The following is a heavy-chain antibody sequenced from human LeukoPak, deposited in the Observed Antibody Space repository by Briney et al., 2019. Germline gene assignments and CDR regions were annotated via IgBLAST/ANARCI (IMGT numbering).Heavy chain of an antibody. V-gene: IGHV4-31*03. CDR1: GGSISSGGYY. J-gene: IGHJ3*02. D-gene: IGHD3-22*01. Sequence: KSSETLSLTCTVSGGSISSGGYYWSWIRQHPGKGLEWIGYIYYSGSTYYNPSLKSRVTISVDTSKNQFSLKLSSVTAADTAVYYCARYDSSGSPGALDAFDIWGQGTMVTVSS. CDR3: ARYDSSGSPGALDAFDI. CDR2: IYYSGST.